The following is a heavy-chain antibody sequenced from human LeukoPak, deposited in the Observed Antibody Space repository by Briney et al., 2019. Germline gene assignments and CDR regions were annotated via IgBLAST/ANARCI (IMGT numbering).Heavy chain of an antibody. CDR2: FNPNSGGS. V-gene: IGHV1-2*02. CDR3: AKDQRQMAPRQLWSGDY. Sequence: AASVKVSCKASGYTFTDYYMNWVRQAPGQGLEWMGWFNPNSGGSSYAQNFQGKITMTRDTSITTAYMELSRLRSDDTAVYYCAKDQRQMAPRQLWSGDYWGQGTLVTVSS. J-gene: IGHJ4*02. D-gene: IGHD5-18*01. CDR1: GYTFTDYY.